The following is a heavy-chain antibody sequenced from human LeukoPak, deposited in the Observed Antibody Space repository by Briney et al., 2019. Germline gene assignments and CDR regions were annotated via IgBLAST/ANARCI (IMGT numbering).Heavy chain of an antibody. CDR2: IYNSGST. J-gene: IGHJ4*02. V-gene: IGHV4-4*07. CDR3: AREVSDMMTFGGGLLY. D-gene: IGHD3-16*01. CDR1: GGSISSYY. Sequence: SETLSLTCTVSGGSISSYYWSWIRQPAGKGLEWIGRIYNSGSTTYNPSLKSRVTISVDKSKNQFSLKLSSVTAADTAVYYCAREVSDMMTFGGGLLYWGQGTLVTVSS.